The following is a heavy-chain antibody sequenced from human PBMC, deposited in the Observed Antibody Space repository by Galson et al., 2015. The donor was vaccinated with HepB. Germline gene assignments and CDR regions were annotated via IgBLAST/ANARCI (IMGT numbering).Heavy chain of an antibody. V-gene: IGHV1-69*13. CDR3: ARGLGATATAHFDY. CDR2: IIPIFGTA. Sequence: SVKVSCKASGGTFSSYAISWVRQAPGQGLEWMGGIIPIFGTANYAQKFQGRVTITADESTSTAYMELSSLRSEDTAVYYCARGLGATATAHFDYWGQGTLVTVSS. CDR1: GGTFSSYA. J-gene: IGHJ4*02. D-gene: IGHD5-18*01.